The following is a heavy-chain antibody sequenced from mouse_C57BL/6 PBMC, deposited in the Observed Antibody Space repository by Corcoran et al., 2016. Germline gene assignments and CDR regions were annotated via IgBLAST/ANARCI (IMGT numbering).Heavy chain of an antibody. J-gene: IGHJ4*01. V-gene: IGHV9-3*01. CDR1: GYTFTTYG. Sequence: QIQLVQSGPELKKPGETVKISCKASGYTFTTYGMSWVKQAPGKGLKWMGWINTYSGVPTYADDFKGRFAFSLETSASTAYLQINNLKNEDTATYFCARTGHDYGSSYDYAMDYWGQGTSVTVSS. D-gene: IGHD1-1*01. CDR3: ARTGHDYGSSYDYAMDY. CDR2: INTYSGVP.